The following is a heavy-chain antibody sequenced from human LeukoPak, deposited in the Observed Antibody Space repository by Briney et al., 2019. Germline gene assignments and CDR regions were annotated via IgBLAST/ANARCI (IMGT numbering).Heavy chain of an antibody. Sequence: SVKVSCKASGYTFTSYAMNWVRQAPGQGLEWMGRIIPILGIANYAQKFQGRVTITADKSTSTAYMELSSLRSEDTAVYYCAREIPVDYDILTGLYYFDYWGQGTLVTVSS. CDR1: GYTFTSYA. CDR3: AREIPVDYDILTGLYYFDY. J-gene: IGHJ4*02. V-gene: IGHV1-69*04. D-gene: IGHD3-9*01. CDR2: IIPILGIA.